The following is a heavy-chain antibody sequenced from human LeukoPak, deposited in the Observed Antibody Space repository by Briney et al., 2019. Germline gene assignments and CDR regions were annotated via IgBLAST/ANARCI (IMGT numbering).Heavy chain of an antibody. CDR1: GYTFTSYD. V-gene: IGHV1-8*01. CDR2: MNPNSGNT. D-gene: IGHD3-10*01. Sequence: GASVKVSCKASGYTFTSYDINWVRQATGQGLEWMGWMNPNSGNTGYAQKFQGRVTMTRNTSISTAYMELSSLRSEDTAVYYCARAALLWFGEPYYFDYWGQGTLVTVSS. CDR3: ARAALLWFGEPYYFDY. J-gene: IGHJ4*02.